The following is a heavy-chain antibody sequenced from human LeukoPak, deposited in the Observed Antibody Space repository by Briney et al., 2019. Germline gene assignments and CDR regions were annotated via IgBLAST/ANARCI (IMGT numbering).Heavy chain of an antibody. J-gene: IGHJ4*02. CDR1: GFTFSSYS. CDR2: ICSSSSYI. D-gene: IGHD3-22*01. Sequence: GGSLRLSCAASGFTFSSYSMNWVRQAPGKGLEWVSSICSSSSYIYYADSVKGRFTISRDNAKNSLYLQMNSLRAEDTAVYYCARRKFGYDSSGYYFDYWGQGTLVTVSS. V-gene: IGHV3-21*01. CDR3: ARRKFGYDSSGYYFDY.